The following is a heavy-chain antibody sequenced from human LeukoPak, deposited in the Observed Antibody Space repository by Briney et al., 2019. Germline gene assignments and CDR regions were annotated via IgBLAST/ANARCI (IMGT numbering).Heavy chain of an antibody. CDR3: ARHRSMYDKRGYFDY. V-gene: IGHV4-59*08. CDR2: VFHSGST. D-gene: IGHD3-22*01. J-gene: IGHJ4*02. Sequence: PSETLSLTCTVSGGSIRGSYWSWIRQSPGKGLEWIGYVFHSGSTNYNPSLKSRVTISVDTSNNQFSLNLPSVTAADTAVYYCARHRSMYDKRGYFDYWGQGTLVTVSS. CDR1: GGSIRGSY.